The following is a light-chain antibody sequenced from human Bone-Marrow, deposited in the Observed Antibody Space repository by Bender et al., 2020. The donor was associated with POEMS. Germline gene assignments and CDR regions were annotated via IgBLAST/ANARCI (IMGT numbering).Light chain of an antibody. J-gene: IGLJ3*02. CDR3: ATWDAKMSDQYVL. CDR2: RNN. V-gene: IGLV1-47*01. CDR1: SSNVGSDL. Sequence: QSVLTQPPSASGTPGQRVTISCSGSSSNVGSDLVNWYQVVPGTAPTLLIYRNNLRPSGVPDRFSGSRSGTSASLAISGLRSEDEADYYCATWDAKMSDQYVLFGGGTKLTVL.